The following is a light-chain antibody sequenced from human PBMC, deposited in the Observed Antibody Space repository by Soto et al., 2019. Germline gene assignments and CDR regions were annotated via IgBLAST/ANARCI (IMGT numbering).Light chain of an antibody. CDR2: GAS. V-gene: IGKV3-20*01. Sequence: EIVLTQSPGTLSLSPGERATLSCRASQSVSSSYLAWYKQKPGQAPRLLIYGASSRATGIPDSVSGSGSVTDFTLTISRLEPEEIAVYYCQQYGSSPPYTFGQGTKLEI. J-gene: IGKJ2*01. CDR1: QSVSSSY. CDR3: QQYGSSPPYT.